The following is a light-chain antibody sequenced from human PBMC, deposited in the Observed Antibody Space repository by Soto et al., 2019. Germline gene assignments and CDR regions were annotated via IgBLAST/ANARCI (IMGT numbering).Light chain of an antibody. V-gene: IGKV3-15*01. J-gene: IGKJ4*01. CDR1: QSVSSK. Sequence: EIVMTQSPATLSVSPGERATLSCRTSQSVSSKLAWYQQKPGQAPRLLIYGASTRATGIPARFSGSGSGTDFTLTISSLQPEDFATYYCQQYNSYSPLTFGGGTKVDIK. CDR3: QQYNSYSPLT. CDR2: GAS.